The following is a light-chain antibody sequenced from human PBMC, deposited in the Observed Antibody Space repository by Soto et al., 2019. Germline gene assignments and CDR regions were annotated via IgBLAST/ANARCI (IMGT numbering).Light chain of an antibody. J-gene: IGKJ1*01. CDR3: QQYSSFSRT. Sequence: DIQMTQSPSTLSASVGDRVTLTCRASQSISSRLARYQQKPGKAPKLLIYDASSLESGVPSRFSGSGSGTEFTLTISSLQPDDFATYYCQQYSSFSRTFGQGTQVDIK. V-gene: IGKV1-5*01. CDR1: QSISSR. CDR2: DAS.